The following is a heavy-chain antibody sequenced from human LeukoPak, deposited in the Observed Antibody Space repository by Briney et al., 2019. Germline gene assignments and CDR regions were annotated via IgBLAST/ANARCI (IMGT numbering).Heavy chain of an antibody. CDR3: AKHSLRRLVPMCYFDY. D-gene: IGHD3-10*02. V-gene: IGHV1-69*02. CDR1: GGTFSSYT. CDR2: IIPILGIA. Sequence: SVKVSCKASGGTFSSYTISWVRQAPGQGLEWMGRIIPILGIANYAQKFQGRVTITADKSTSTAYMELSSLRSEDTAVYYCAKHSLRRLVPMCYFDYWGQGTLVTVSS. J-gene: IGHJ4*02.